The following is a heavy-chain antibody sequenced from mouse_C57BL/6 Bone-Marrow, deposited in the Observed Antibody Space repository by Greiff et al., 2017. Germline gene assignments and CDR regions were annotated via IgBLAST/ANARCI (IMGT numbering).Heavy chain of an antibody. J-gene: IGHJ1*03. V-gene: IGHV5-9-1*02. CDR3: TRDYYGSSWWYFDV. CDR2: ISSGGDYI. D-gene: IGHD1-1*01. Sequence: EVQVVESGEGLVKPGGSLKLSCAASGFTFSSYAMSWVRQTPEKRLEWVAYISSGGDYIYYADTVKGRFTISRDNARNTLYLQMSSLKSEDTAMYYCTRDYYGSSWWYFDVWGTGTTVTVSS. CDR1: GFTFSSYA.